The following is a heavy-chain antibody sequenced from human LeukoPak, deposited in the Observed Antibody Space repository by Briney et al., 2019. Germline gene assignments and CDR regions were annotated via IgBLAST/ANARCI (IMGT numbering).Heavy chain of an antibody. CDR3: AKERRRVDTEMVRSYYFEN. J-gene: IGHJ4*02. V-gene: IGHV3-23*01. CDR2: ITGNGATT. D-gene: IGHD5-18*01. Sequence: PGESLRLSCAGSGFSFSSSAMSWVRQTPGKGLEWVSSITGNGATTYYSDSVKGRFTISRDTSRNTLSLQMSSLRVEDTAVYYCAKERRRVDTEMVRSYYFENWGQGTLVTVSS. CDR1: GFSFSSSA.